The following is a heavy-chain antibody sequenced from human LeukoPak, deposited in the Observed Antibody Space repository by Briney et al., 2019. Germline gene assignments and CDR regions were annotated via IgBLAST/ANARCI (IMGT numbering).Heavy chain of an antibody. D-gene: IGHD2-2*01. Sequence: PGGSLRLSWAASGFTFSSYAMSWVSQDPGKGREWVSAISGSGPSTYHADSVKAPFTISRANSNNTLYLQMNSLRAEDRLVYHCAKRARSSSYKDYWGQGTLVTVSS. CDR1: GFTFSSYA. J-gene: IGHJ4*02. V-gene: IGHV3-23*01. CDR3: AKRARSSSYKDY. CDR2: ISGSGPST.